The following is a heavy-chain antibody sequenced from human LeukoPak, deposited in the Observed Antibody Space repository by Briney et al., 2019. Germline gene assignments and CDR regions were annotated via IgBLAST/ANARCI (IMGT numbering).Heavy chain of an antibody. J-gene: IGHJ1*01. D-gene: IGHD6-19*01. CDR1: GFTFSNYW. Sequence: GGSLRLSCAASGFTFSNYWMSWVRQAPGKGLEWVANIKQDGSERYYVDSVRGRFTISRDNAKNSLFLQIHSLRAEDMALYYCAKSSPGYSSGWLQHWGQGTLVTVSS. CDR2: IKQDGSER. CDR3: AKSSPGYSSGWLQH. V-gene: IGHV3-7*03.